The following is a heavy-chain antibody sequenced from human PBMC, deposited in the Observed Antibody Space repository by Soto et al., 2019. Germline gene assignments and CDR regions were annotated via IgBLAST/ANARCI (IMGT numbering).Heavy chain of an antibody. CDR3: ATKGPVSLANYCSDGGFHYAFDM. V-gene: IGHV3-23*01. Sequence: EVQLLESGGGLVQPGGSLRLSCAASGFTFSSYAIIWVRQAPGKGLEWVSTISGGGDGSYYADSVQGRFTISRDNSKNTVSLQSTGLRAEDTAVYYCATKGPVSLANYCSDGGFHYAFDMWGQGTMVTVSS. CDR1: GFTFSSYA. CDR2: ISGGGDGS. D-gene: IGHD2-15*01. J-gene: IGHJ3*02.